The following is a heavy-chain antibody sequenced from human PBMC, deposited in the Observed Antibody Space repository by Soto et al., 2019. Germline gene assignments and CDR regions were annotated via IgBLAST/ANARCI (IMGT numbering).Heavy chain of an antibody. J-gene: IGHJ6*02. CDR3: ARDPRRLVFYYYGSGRYYTGFGMDV. CDR1: GGTFSSYA. V-gene: IGHV1-69*13. Sequence: SVKVSCKASGGTFSSYAISWVRQAPGQGLEGMGVIIPIFGTPNYAQKCQGRVTITSDESTSTAYMELGSVRFEDMAVYYCARDPRRLVFYYYGSGRYYTGFGMDVWGQGTTVTVSS. D-gene: IGHD3-10*01. CDR2: IIPIFGTP.